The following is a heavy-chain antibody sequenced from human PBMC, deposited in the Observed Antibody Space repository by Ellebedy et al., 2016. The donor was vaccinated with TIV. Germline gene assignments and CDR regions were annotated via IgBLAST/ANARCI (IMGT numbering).Heavy chain of an antibody. D-gene: IGHD2-15*01. CDR1: GFTFSNYA. CDR3: ARDFTRGIYCSRGSCYSSVFDY. V-gene: IGHV3-23*01. J-gene: IGHJ4*02. Sequence: GESLKISXVDYGFTFSNYAMNWVRQAPGKGLEWVSAITGSGDSTYYADSVKGRFTISRDNSKNTLYLQMNSLRAEDTAVYYCARDFTRGIYCSRGSCYSSVFDYWGQGTQVTVSS. CDR2: ITGSGDST.